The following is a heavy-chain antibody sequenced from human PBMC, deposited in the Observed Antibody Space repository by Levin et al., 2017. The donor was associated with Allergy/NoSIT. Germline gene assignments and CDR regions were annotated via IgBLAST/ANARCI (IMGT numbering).Heavy chain of an antibody. CDR3: AHRPGDTASSWYQYYFDY. J-gene: IGHJ4*02. D-gene: IGHD6-13*01. Sequence: LSQTLSLTCTFSGFSLSTSGVGVGWIRQPPGKALEWLALIYWDDDKRYSPSLKSRLTITKDTSKNQVVLTMTNMDPVDTATYYCAHRPGDTASSWYQYYFDYWGQGTLVTVSS. CDR1: GFSLSTSGVG. V-gene: IGHV2-5*02. CDR2: IYWDDDK.